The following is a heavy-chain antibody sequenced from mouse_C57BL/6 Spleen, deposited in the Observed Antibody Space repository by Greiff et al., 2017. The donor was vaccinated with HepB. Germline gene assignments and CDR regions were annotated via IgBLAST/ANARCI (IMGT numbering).Heavy chain of an antibody. CDR1: GYTFTSYW. D-gene: IGHD4-1*01. CDR2: IDPSDSYT. Sequence: VKLQQPGAELVKPGASVKLSCKASGYTFTSYWMQWVKQRPGQGLEWIGEIDPSDSYTNYNQKFKGKATLTVDTSSSTAYMQLSSLTSEDSAVYYCARSLGRGYAMDYWGQGTSVTVSS. V-gene: IGHV1-50*01. CDR3: ARSLGRGYAMDY. J-gene: IGHJ4*01.